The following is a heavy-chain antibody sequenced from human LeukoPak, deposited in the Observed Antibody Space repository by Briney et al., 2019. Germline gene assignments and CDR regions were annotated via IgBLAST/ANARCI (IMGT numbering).Heavy chain of an antibody. CDR2: IRYDGSNK. D-gene: IGHD2-21*01. CDR3: AKDLPPYCGGDCYPGGAFDI. CDR1: GFTFSSYG. V-gene: IGHV3-30*02. J-gene: IGHJ3*02. Sequence: PGRSLRLSCAASGFTFSSYGMHWVRQAPGKGLEWVAFIRYDGSNKYYADSVKGRFTISRDNSKNTLYLQMNSLRAEDTAVYYYAKDLPPYCGGDCYPGGAFDIWGQGTMVTVSS.